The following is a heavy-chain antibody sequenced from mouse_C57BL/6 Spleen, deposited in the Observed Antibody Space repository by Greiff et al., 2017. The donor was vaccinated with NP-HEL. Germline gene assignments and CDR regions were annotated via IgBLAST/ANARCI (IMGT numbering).Heavy chain of an antibody. CDR1: GYSFTGYY. CDR2: INPSTGGT. D-gene: IGHD4-1*01. Sequence: LVESGPELVKPGASVKISCKASGYSFTGYYMNWVKQSPEKSLEWIGEINPSTGGTTYNQKFKAKATLTVDKSSSTAYMQLKSLTSEDSAVYYCARNWGAMDYWGQGTSVTVSS. V-gene: IGHV1-42*01. J-gene: IGHJ4*01. CDR3: ARNWGAMDY.